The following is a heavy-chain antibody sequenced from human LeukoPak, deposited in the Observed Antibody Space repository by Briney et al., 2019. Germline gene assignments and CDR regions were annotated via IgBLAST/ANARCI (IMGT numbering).Heavy chain of an antibody. J-gene: IGHJ3*02. D-gene: IGHD4-11*01. CDR2: IYSGGST. V-gene: IGHV3-53*01. CDR1: GFTVSSNY. Sequence: GGSLRLSCAASGFTVSSNYMSWVRQAPGKGLEWVSVIYSGGSTYYADSVKGRFTISRDNAKNSLYLQMNSLRAEDTAVYYCARRLPGGAFDIWGQGTIVTVSS. CDR3: ARRLPGGAFDI.